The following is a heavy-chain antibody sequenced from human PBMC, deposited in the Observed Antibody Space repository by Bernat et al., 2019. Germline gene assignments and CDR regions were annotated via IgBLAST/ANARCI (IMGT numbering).Heavy chain of an antibody. J-gene: IGHJ6*02. Sequence: QVQLVQSGAEVKKPGASVKVSCKASGYTFTGYYMHWVRQAPGQGLEWMGWINPNSGGTNYAQKFQGWVTMTRDTSINTAYMELSGLRSDDTAVYYCARVRSGGCSGGSCYYYYYGMDVWGQGTTVTVSS. D-gene: IGHD2-15*01. CDR1: GYTFTGYY. CDR3: ARVRSGGCSGGSCYYYYYGMDV. V-gene: IGHV1-2*04. CDR2: INPNSGGT.